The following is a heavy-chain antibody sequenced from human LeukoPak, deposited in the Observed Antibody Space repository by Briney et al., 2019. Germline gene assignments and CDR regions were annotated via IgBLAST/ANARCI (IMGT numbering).Heavy chain of an antibody. CDR1: GFTFSSYW. CDR2: IKQDGSEK. J-gene: IGHJ6*02. D-gene: IGHD2-2*01. Sequence: PGGSLRHTCAASGFTFSSYWMSWVRQAAGKGLEGVANIKQDGSEKYYVDAVKGRFTISRDNAKNSLYLQMNSLRAEDTAVYYCAPHCSSTSCPPSGMDVWGQGTTVTVSS. V-gene: IGHV3-7*01. CDR3: APHCSSTSCPPSGMDV.